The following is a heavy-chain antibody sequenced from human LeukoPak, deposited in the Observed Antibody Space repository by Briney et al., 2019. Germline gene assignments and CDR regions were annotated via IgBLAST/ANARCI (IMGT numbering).Heavy chain of an antibody. CDR3: AKDANWGPLYYYYYMDV. CDR2: ISGSGGST. CDR1: GFTFSSYA. Sequence: GGSLRLSCAASGFTFSSYAMSWVRQAPGKGLEWVSAISGSGGSTYCADSVKGWFTISRDNSKNTLYLQMNSLRAEDTAVYYCAKDANWGPLYYYYYMDVWGKGTTVTVSS. J-gene: IGHJ6*03. D-gene: IGHD7-27*01. V-gene: IGHV3-23*01.